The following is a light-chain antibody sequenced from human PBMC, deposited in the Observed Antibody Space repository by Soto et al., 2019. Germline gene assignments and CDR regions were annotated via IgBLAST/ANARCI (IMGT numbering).Light chain of an antibody. V-gene: IGKV1-39*01. CDR2: AAS. J-gene: IGKJ5*01. Sequence: DIQMTQSPSSLSASVGDRVTITCRASQSISGYLNWYQQKPGKAPKLLIYAASSLQSGVPSRFSGSGSGTDFTLTISSLQPEDFATYYCQQSYSTPHPFGQGTRLEIK. CDR3: QQSYSTPHP. CDR1: QSISGY.